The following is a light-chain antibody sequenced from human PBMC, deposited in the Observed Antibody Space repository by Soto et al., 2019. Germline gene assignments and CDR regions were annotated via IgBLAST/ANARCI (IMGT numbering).Light chain of an antibody. Sequence: QSVLTQPASVSGSPGQSITISCTGTSGDVGAYDFVSWYQHHPGKAPRLVIYDVSRRPAGASDRFSGSKSGSTASLTISGLQAEDEADYYCSSFTSSNTLVFGGGTKLTVL. CDR2: DVS. CDR1: SGDVGAYDF. J-gene: IGLJ3*02. V-gene: IGLV2-14*01. CDR3: SSFTSSNTLV.